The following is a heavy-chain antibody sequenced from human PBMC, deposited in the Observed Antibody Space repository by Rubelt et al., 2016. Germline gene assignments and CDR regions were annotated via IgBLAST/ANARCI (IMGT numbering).Heavy chain of an antibody. CDR1: GFTFSSYA. CDR3: AKEGWDDSSGYGGFDY. V-gene: IGHV3-23*01. J-gene: IGHJ4*02. CDR2: ISGSGGST. D-gene: IGHD3-22*01. Sequence: EVQLLESGGGLVQPGGSLRLSCAASGFTFSSYAMSWVRQAPGKGLEWVSAISGSGGSTYYADSVKGRFTISRDNSKNTRYLQMNSLVAEDTAVYYCAKEGWDDSSGYGGFDYWGQGTLVTVSS.